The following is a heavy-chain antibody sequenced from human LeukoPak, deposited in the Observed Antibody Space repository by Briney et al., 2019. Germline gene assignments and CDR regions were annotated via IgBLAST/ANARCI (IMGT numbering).Heavy chain of an antibody. Sequence: GGSLRLSCAASGFTFSSYGMQWFRQAPDKGLEWVAAISNDGSNKYYADSVKGRFTISRDNSKNTLYLQMNSLRAEDTAVYYCARVKEEHGDYWGQGTLVTVSS. CDR1: GFTFSSYG. D-gene: IGHD1-26*01. CDR3: ARVKEEHGDY. V-gene: IGHV3-30*03. J-gene: IGHJ4*02. CDR2: ISNDGSNK.